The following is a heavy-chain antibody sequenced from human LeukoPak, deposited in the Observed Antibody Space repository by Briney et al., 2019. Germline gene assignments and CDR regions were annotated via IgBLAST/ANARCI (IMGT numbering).Heavy chain of an antibody. CDR1: GYSFPSYW. Sequence: GESLKISCRGSGYSFPSYWIGWVRQMPGRGLEWMGIICPGDSDTKYSPSFQGQVTISADRSISTTYLQWSSLKASDTAMYYCARQVAAAARSFDYWGQGTLVTVSS. CDR2: ICPGDSDT. D-gene: IGHD2-15*01. J-gene: IGHJ4*02. V-gene: IGHV5-51*01. CDR3: ARQVAAAARSFDY.